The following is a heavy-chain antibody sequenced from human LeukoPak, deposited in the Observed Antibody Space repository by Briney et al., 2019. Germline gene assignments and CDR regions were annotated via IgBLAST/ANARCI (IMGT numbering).Heavy chain of an antibody. V-gene: IGHV4-59*01. Sequence: SETLSLTCSVSGDSISNYFWTWIRQPPGKGLEWIGLTHYSGTTKSSPSLKSRVTMSIDTSRNQVSLKMTSVTAADTAVYYCATSSGWDKSAASWGQGTLVTVSS. CDR2: THYSGTT. D-gene: IGHD6-19*01. CDR3: ATSSGWDKSAAS. J-gene: IGHJ5*02. CDR1: GDSISNYF.